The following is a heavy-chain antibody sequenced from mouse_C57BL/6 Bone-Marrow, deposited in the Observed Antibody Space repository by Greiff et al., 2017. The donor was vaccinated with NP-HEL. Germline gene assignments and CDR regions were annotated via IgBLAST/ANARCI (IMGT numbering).Heavy chain of an antibody. V-gene: IGHV1-50*01. CDR2: IDPSDSYT. CDR3: ARDGGNYEGFAY. D-gene: IGHD2-1*01. CDR1: GYTFTSYW. J-gene: IGHJ3*01. Sequence: QVQLQQSGAELVKPGASVKLSCKASGYTFTSYWMQWVKQRPGQGLEWIGEIDPSDSYTNYNQKFKGKATLTVDTSSSTAYMQLSSLTSEDSAVYYCARDGGNYEGFAYWGQGTLVTVSA.